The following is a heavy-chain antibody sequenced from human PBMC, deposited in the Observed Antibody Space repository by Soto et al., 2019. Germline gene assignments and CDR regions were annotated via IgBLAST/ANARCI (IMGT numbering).Heavy chain of an antibody. CDR2: ISPSGGNT. J-gene: IGHJ4*02. CDR1: GFTFSSYV. V-gene: IGHV3-23*01. CDR3: AKGFVGVCYHCSYHFDS. Sequence: EVQLLESGGGLVQPGGSLRLSCAASGFTFSSYVMNWVRLAPGKGLEWVSGISPSGGNTYYADSVKGRFTISRDNSKNTLYLQMNGLRAEDTAVYYCAKGFVGVCYHCSYHFDSWGQGALVTVSS. D-gene: IGHD2-8*01.